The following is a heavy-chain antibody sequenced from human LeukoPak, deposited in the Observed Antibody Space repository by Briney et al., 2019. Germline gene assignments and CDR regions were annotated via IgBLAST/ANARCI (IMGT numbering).Heavy chain of an antibody. Sequence: SETLSLTCGVSGGSIPTTNWRSWVRPWQGEGLQLIREVSREGVRFYNPCHTTRVTIPWHCAKNLLSLNLNSVTAADTAVYYCSRENGAFSPFGYWGQGILVTV. D-gene: IGHD2-8*01. CDR3: SRENGAFSPFGY. J-gene: IGHJ4*02. V-gene: IGHV4-4*02. CDR2: VSREGVR. CDR1: GGSIPTTNW.